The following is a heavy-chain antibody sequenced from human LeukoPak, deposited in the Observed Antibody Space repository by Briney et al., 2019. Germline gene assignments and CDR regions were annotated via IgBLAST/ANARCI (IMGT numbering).Heavy chain of an antibody. CDR3: ATTEGVTDKWLDP. CDR1: GFTFTTRA. Sequence: GGSLRLSCAASGFTFTTRAMHWVRQAPGKGPQWVAFAGNDGRIKYNENSVEGRFTISRDNSKNTLYLQMNSLRPEDTAVYYCATTEGVTDKWLDPWGQGTQVTVSS. J-gene: IGHJ5*02. V-gene: IGHV3-30*02. D-gene: IGHD2-8*01. CDR2: AGNDGRIK.